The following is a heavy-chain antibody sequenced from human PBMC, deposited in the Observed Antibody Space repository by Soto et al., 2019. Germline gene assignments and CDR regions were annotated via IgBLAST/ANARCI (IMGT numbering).Heavy chain of an antibody. V-gene: IGHV3-21*01. D-gene: IGHD6-6*01. CDR1: GFTFTAFT. J-gene: IGHJ4*02. Sequence: PGGSLGLSCAASGFTFTAFTMNWVRQAPGKGLEWVSSITSSGSYIFYANSVKGRFTISRDSAKNSLFLQMNSLRVEDTAVYYCARVNGEYRDYWGPGTLVTVSS. CDR2: ITSSGSYI. CDR3: ARVNGEYRDY.